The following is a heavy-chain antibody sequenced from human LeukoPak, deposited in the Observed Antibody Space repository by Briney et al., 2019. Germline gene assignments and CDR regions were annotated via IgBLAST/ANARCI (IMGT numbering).Heavy chain of an antibody. CDR2: LYSGGTT. D-gene: IGHD3-22*01. CDR3: AKVADSSGYYYRWGAFDI. CDR1: GFIVSTNY. J-gene: IGHJ3*02. Sequence: GGSLRLSCAASGFIVSTNYMSWVRQAPGKGLEWVSVLYSGGTTYYADSVKGRFTISRDNSKNTLYLQMNSLRAEDTAVYYCAKVADSSGYYYRWGAFDIWGQGTMVTVSS. V-gene: IGHV3-66*01.